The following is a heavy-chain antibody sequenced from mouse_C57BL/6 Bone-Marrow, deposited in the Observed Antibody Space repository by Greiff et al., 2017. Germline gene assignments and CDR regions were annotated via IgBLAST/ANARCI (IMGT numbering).Heavy chain of an antibody. CDR2: ISSGGDYI. V-gene: IGHV5-9-1*02. Sequence: EVMLVESGEGLVKPGGSLKLSCAASGFTFSSYAMSWVRQTPEKRLEWVAYISSGGDYIYYADTVKGRFTISRDNARNTLYLQMSSLKSEDTAMYYCTRRAICHYAMDYWGQGTSVTVSS. CDR1: GFTFSSYA. CDR3: TRRAICHYAMDY. J-gene: IGHJ4*01.